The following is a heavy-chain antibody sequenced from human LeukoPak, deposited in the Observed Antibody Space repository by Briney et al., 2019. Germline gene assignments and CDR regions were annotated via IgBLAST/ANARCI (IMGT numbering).Heavy chain of an antibody. CDR2: INPIGGST. V-gene: IGHV1-46*01. D-gene: IGHD5-24*01. CDR3: ARLATIGDYFDY. Sequence: GASVKVSFKASGYTFTTYHMHWVRQAPGQGLEWMGMINPIGGSTRYAQQFQGRVTMTRDTSTSTVYMELSSLRSDDTAVYYCARLATIGDYFDYWGQGTLVTVSS. CDR1: GYTFTTYH. J-gene: IGHJ4*02.